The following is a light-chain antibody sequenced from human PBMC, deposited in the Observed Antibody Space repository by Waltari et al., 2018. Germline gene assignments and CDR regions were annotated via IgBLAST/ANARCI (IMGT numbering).Light chain of an antibody. CDR1: QSVGRY. CDR3: QKYVNLPAT. CDR2: DAS. J-gene: IGKJ1*01. Sequence: EIVLTQSPGTPSLSPGERATLSCRASQSVGRYLAWYQQKPGQAPRLLIYDASTRATGIPDRFSGSGSGTDFSLTISRLESEDFAVYYCQKYVNLPATFGQGTKVEIK. V-gene: IGKV3-20*01.